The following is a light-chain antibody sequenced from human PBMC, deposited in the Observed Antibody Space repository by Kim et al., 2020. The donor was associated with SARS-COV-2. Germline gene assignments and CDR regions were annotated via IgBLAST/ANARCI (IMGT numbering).Light chain of an antibody. J-gene: IGKJ2*01. CDR3: QQYNSYSYT. Sequence: SASVGDRVTITCRASQSISTWLAWYQQKPGKVPYLLIYKASTLDNGVPSRFSGSGSGTEFTLTISSLQPDDFATYYCQQYNSYSYTFGQGTKLEI. CDR2: KAS. CDR1: QSISTW. V-gene: IGKV1-5*03.